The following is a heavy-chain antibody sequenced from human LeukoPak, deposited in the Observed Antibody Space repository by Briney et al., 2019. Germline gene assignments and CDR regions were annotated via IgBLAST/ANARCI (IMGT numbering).Heavy chain of an antibody. CDR1: SGSISNSNYY. CDR3: ARDFSSSSTVYYYYYMDV. V-gene: IGHV4-39*07. D-gene: IGHD6-6*01. Sequence: SETLSLTCTVSSGSISNSNYYWSWIRQPPGKGLEWIGEINHSGSTNYNPSLKSRVTISLDTSKNQFSLKLSSVTAADTAIYYCARDFSSSSTVYYYYYMDVWGKGTTVTVSS. CDR2: INHSGST. J-gene: IGHJ6*03.